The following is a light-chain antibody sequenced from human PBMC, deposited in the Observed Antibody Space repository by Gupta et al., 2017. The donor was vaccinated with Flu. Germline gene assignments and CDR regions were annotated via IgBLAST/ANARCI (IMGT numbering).Light chain of an antibody. CDR2: EVS. J-gene: IGLJ3*02. Sequence: QSALTQPPSASGSPGQSVTFACTGTSSDVGAYNYVSWYQQHPGKAPKLIIYEVSKRPSGVPDRFSGSKSGNTASLTVSGLQAEDEADYYCSSYAGSNNFVFGGGTKLTVL. V-gene: IGLV2-8*01. CDR3: SSYAGSNNFV. CDR1: SSDVGAYNY.